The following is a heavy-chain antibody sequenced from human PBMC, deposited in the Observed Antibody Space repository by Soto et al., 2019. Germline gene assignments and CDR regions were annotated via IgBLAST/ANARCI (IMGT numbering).Heavy chain of an antibody. J-gene: IGHJ5*02. CDR3: ATSGYYRWDWFDP. D-gene: IGHD3-3*01. CDR1: GGPSSGYY. Sequence: PSETLSLTCAVYGGPSSGYYWSWIRQPPGKGLEWIGEINHSGSTNYNPSLKSRVTISVDTSKNQFSLKLSSVTAADTAVYYCATSGYYRWDWFDPWGQGTLVTVSS. CDR2: INHSGST. V-gene: IGHV4-34*01.